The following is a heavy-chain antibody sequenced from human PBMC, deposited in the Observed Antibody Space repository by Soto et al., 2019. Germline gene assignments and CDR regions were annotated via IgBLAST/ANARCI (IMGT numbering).Heavy chain of an antibody. D-gene: IGHD1-26*01. CDR3: ARAREERYYSWFDP. J-gene: IGHJ5*02. CDR2: IYYSGST. V-gene: IGHV4-31*03. Sequence: QVQLQESGPGLVKPSQTLSLTCTVSGGSISSGGYYWSWIRQHPGKGLEWIGYIYYSGSTYYNPSRKSRGTISVDTSKNQCGLKLSFVTAADTAVYYGARAREERYYSWFDPWGQGTLVTVSS. CDR1: GGSISSGGYY.